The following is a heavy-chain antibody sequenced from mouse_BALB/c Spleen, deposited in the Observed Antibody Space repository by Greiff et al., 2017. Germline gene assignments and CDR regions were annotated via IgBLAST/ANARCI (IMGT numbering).Heavy chain of an antibody. CDR2: IDPETGGT. CDR3: TRYDAY. D-gene: IGHD2-12*01. J-gene: IGHJ3*01. CDR1: GYTFTDYE. Sequence: QVQLQQSGAELVRPGASVTLSCKASGYTFTDYEMHWVKQTPVHGLEWIGAIDPETGGTAYNQKFKGKATLTADKSSSTAYMELRSLTSEDSAVYYCTRYDAYWGQGTLVTVSA. V-gene: IGHV1-15*01.